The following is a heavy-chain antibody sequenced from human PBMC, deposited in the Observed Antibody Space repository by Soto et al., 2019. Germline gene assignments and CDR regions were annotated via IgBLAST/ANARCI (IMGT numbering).Heavy chain of an antibody. D-gene: IGHD5-12*01. CDR1: GGSISSGDYY. Sequence: SETLSLTCTVSGGSISSGDYYWSWIRQPPGKGLEWIGYIYYSGSTYYNPSLKRRVTISVDTSKNQFSLKLSSVTAADTAVYYCARAGIVATIIPNYYYYGMDVWGQGTTVTVSS. CDR2: IYYSGST. J-gene: IGHJ6*02. CDR3: ARAGIVATIIPNYYYYGMDV. V-gene: IGHV4-30-4*01.